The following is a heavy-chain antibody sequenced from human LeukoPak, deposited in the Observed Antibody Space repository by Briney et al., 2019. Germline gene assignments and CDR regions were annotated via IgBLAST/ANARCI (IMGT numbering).Heavy chain of an antibody. V-gene: IGHV3-66*01. CDR1: GFTVSSNY. Sequence: GGSLRPSCAASGFTVSSNYMSWVRQAPGKGLEWVSVIYSGGSTYYADSVKGRFTISRDNSKNTLYLQMNSLRAEDTAVYYCARDPHDSSGLREAFDIWGQGRMVTVSS. J-gene: IGHJ3*02. D-gene: IGHD3-22*01. CDR2: IYSGGST. CDR3: ARDPHDSSGLREAFDI.